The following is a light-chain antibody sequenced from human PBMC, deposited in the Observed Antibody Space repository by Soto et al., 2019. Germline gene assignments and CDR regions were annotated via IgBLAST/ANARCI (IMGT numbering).Light chain of an antibody. J-gene: IGLJ1*01. Sequence: SVLTQPASVSGFPEQSITISCTGTSSDVGSYNLVSWYQQHPGKAPKLMIYEVSKRPSGVSNRFSGSKSGNTASLTISGLQAEDEADYYCCSYAGSSTYVFGTGTKVTVL. V-gene: IGLV2-23*02. CDR1: SSDVGSYNL. CDR3: CSYAGSSTYV. CDR2: EVS.